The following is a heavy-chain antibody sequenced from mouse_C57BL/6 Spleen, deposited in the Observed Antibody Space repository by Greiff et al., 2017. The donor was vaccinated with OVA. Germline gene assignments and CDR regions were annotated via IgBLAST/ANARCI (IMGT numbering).Heavy chain of an antibody. Sequence: QVQLQQSGAELVRPGASVTLSCKASGYTFTDYEMHWVKQTPVHGLEWIGAIDPETGGTAYNQKFKGKARLTADKSSSTAYMELSSLTSEDSAVYYCTSDYVAWFAYWGQGTLVTVSA. V-gene: IGHV1-15*01. CDR3: TSDYVAWFAY. CDR1: GYTFTDYE. J-gene: IGHJ3*01. CDR2: IDPETGGT. D-gene: IGHD2-13*01.